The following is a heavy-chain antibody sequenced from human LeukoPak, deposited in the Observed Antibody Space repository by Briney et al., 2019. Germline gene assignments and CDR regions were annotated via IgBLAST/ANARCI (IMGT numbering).Heavy chain of an antibody. D-gene: IGHD2-2*01. J-gene: IGHJ6*02. V-gene: IGHV1-18*01. Sequence: GASVKVSCKAPVYSFTSYGISWVRQAPGQGLEWMGWISPFNGNTNYVQKFQGRVTMTTETSTSTAYMELRSLSSDDTAVYYCARDLDIVVIRAALRHYGMDVWGQGTTVTVSS. CDR2: ISPFNGNT. CDR1: VYSFTSYG. CDR3: ARDLDIVVIRAALRHYGMDV.